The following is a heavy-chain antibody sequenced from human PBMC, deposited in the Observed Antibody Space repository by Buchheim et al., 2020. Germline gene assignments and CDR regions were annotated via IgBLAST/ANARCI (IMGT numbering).Heavy chain of an antibody. CDR3: ERVAAYYDILTGYYEYYFDY. D-gene: IGHD3-9*01. CDR2: IKQDGSEK. CDR1: GFTFSSYW. V-gene: IGHV3-7*04. Sequence: EVQLVESGGGLVQPGGSPRLSCAASGFTFSSYWMSWVRQAPGKGLEWVANIKQDGSEKYYVDSVKGRFTISRDNAKNSLYLQMNSLRAEDTAVYYCERVAAYYDILTGYYEYYFDYWGQGTL. J-gene: IGHJ4*02.